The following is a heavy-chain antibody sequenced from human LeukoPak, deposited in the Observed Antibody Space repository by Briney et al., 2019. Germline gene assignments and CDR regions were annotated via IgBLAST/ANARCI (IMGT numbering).Heavy chain of an antibody. Sequence: GGSLRLSCAASGFTLSSYAMSWVRQAPGKGLEWVSIVSGGGGSTYYADSVKGRFTISRDNSKNTLYLQMNSLRAEDTAVYYCAKDLINVIVVVPAALGNWGQGTLVTVSS. J-gene: IGHJ4*02. D-gene: IGHD2-2*01. CDR3: AKDLINVIVVVPAALGN. V-gene: IGHV3-23*01. CDR1: GFTLSSYA. CDR2: VSGGGGST.